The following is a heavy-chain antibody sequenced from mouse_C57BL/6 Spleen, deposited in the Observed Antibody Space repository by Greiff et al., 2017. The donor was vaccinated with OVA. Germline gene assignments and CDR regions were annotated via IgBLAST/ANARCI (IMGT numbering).Heavy chain of an antibody. V-gene: IGHV1-72*01. CDR1: GYTFTSYW. D-gene: IGHD1-1*01. CDR3: ASYYGSSYWYFDV. Sequence: VQLQQPGAELVKPGASVKLSCKASGYTFTSYWMHWVKQRPGRGLEWIGRIDPNSGGTKYNEKFKSKATLTVDKPSSTAYMQLSSLTSEDAAVYYCASYYGSSYWYFDVWGTGTTVTVSS. J-gene: IGHJ1*03. CDR2: IDPNSGGT.